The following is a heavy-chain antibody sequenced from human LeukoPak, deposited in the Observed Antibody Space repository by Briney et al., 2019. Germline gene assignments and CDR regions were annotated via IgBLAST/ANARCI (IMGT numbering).Heavy chain of an antibody. D-gene: IGHD6-19*01. CDR2: ISSSGSTI. CDR1: GFTFSSYE. V-gene: IGHV3-48*03. CDR3: ARDGSGWPYYYYGMTS. J-gene: IGHJ6*02. Sequence: GGSLRLSCAASGFTFSSYEMNWVRQAPGKGLEWVSYISSSGSTIYYADSVKGRFTISRDNAKNSLYLQMNSLRAEDTAVYYCARDGSGWPYYYYGMTSGAKGPRSPSP.